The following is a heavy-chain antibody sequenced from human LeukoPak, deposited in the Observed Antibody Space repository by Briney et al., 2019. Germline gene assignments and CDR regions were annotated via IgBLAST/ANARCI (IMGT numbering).Heavy chain of an antibody. Sequence: QPGRSLRLSCATSGFPFVAYALHWVRQAPGKGLEWVAVISSDTTNKYYMDSVKGRFTISRDNSKNTLYLQMDSLRLEDTAVYYCARLAAASPGYWGQGTLVTVSS. CDR2: ISSDTTNK. V-gene: IGHV3-30*10. J-gene: IGHJ4*02. CDR1: GFPFVAYA. D-gene: IGHD3-16*01. CDR3: ARLAAASPGY.